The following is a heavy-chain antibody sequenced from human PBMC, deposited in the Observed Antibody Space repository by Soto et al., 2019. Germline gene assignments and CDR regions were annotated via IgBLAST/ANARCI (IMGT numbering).Heavy chain of an antibody. CDR2: ISSSSTI. CDR3: ARDGFTMVRGVNNWFDP. D-gene: IGHD3-10*01. V-gene: IGHV3-48*01. J-gene: IGHJ5*02. CDR1: GFTFSRYS. Sequence: GGSLRLSCAASGFTFSRYSMNWVRQAPGKGLEWVAYISSSSTIYYADSVKGRFTISRDNAKNSLYLQMNSLRAEDTAVYYCARDGFTMVRGVNNWFDPWGQGTLVTVSS.